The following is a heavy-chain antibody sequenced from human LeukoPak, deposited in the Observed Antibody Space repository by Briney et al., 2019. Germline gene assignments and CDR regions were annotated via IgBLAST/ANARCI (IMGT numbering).Heavy chain of an antibody. D-gene: IGHD3-22*01. Sequence: PSETLSLTCAVSGGSISSGGYSWSWIRQPPGKGLERIGYIYHSGSTYYNPSLKSRVTISVDRSKNQFSLKLSSVTAADTAVYYCARVDGSGYLDYWGQGTLVTVSS. CDR1: GGSISSGGYS. J-gene: IGHJ4*02. V-gene: IGHV4-30-2*01. CDR2: IYHSGST. CDR3: ARVDGSGYLDY.